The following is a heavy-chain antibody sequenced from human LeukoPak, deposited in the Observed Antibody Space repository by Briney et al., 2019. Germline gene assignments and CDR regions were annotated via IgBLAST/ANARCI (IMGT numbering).Heavy chain of an antibody. CDR1: GFTFNNYA. V-gene: IGHV3-23*01. CDR3: ARVRLGELSTIDY. Sequence: GGSLRLSCAASGFTFNNYAMSWVRQAPGKGLEWVSGISGSGGSTYYADSVKGRFTISRDNAKNSLNLQMNSLRAEDTAVYYCARVRLGELSTIDYWGQGTLVTVSS. D-gene: IGHD3-16*02. J-gene: IGHJ4*02. CDR2: ISGSGGST.